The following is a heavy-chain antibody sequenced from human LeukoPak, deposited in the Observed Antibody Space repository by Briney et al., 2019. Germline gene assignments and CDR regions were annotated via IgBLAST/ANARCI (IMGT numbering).Heavy chain of an antibody. J-gene: IGHJ6*02. CDR1: GGTFSSYA. CDR3: ARIPGGCYYAMDV. Sequence: ASVKVSCKASGGTFSSYAISWVRQAPGQGLEWMGGIIPIFGTANYAQKFQGRVTITADESTSTAYMELSSLRSEDTAVYYCARIPGGCYYAMDVWGQGTTVTVSS. V-gene: IGHV1-69*13. D-gene: IGHD3-16*01. CDR2: IIPIFGTA.